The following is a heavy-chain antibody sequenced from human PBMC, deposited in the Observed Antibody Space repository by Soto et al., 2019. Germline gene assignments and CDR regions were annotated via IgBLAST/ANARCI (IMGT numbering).Heavy chain of an antibody. CDR3: AHTYDYVSPGY. CDR2: IYWDDDK. CDR1: GFSLSTSGVG. D-gene: IGHD3-16*01. J-gene: IGHJ4*02. Sequence: QITLKESGPTLVKPTQTLTLTCTFSGFSLSTSGVGVGWIRQPPGKALEWLALIYWDDDKRYSPSLKSRLTISKDTSKNQVVLTMTNMDHVDTAKYYCAHTYDYVSPGYWGQGTLVTVSS. V-gene: IGHV2-5*02.